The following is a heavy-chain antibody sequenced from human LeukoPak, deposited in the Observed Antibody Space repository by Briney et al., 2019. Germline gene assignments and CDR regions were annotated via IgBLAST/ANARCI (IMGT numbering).Heavy chain of an antibody. V-gene: IGHV1-2*02. CDR3: ARESPGYNTDDFDS. CDR1: GYNFNAHY. J-gene: IGHJ4*02. D-gene: IGHD5-12*01. CDR2: INPSTGFT. Sequence: ASVRVSCKTSGYNFNAHYLHWVRQAPGQRLDWMGWINPSTGFTSYAQKFEGRVALTRDTSITTAYLELTGLTSGDSAVYFCARESPGYNTDDFDSWGQGTLVTVSS.